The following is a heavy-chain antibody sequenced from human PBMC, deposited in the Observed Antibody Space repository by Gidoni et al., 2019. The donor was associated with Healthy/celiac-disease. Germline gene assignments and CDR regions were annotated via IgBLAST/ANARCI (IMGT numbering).Heavy chain of an antibody. J-gene: IGHJ4*02. CDR3: DLAYGSGSYFFDY. CDR1: GYSISSGYY. V-gene: IGHV4-38-2*02. Sequence: QVQLQESGPGLVKPSETLSLTCTVSGYSISSGYYWGWIRQPPGKGLEWIGSIYHSGSTYYNPSLKSRVTISVDTSKNQFSLKLSSVTAADTAVYYCDLAYGSGSYFFDYWGQGTLVTVSS. CDR2: IYHSGST. D-gene: IGHD3-10*01.